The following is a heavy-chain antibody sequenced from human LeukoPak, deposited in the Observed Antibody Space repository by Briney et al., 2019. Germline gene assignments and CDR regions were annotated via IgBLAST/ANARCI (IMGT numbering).Heavy chain of an antibody. Sequence: ASVKVSCKASGYTFTSYGISWVRQAPGQGLEWIGWISAYNGNTNYAQKLQGRVTMTTDTSTSTAYMELRSLRSDDTAVYYCASLNYGDDDAFDIWGQGTMVTVSS. J-gene: IGHJ3*02. CDR1: GYTFTSYG. CDR3: ASLNYGDDDAFDI. D-gene: IGHD4-17*01. V-gene: IGHV1-18*01. CDR2: ISAYNGNT.